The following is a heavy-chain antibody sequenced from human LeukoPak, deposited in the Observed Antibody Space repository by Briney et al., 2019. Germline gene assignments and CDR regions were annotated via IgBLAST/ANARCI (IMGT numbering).Heavy chain of an antibody. Sequence: ASVKVSCKASGYTFTGYYMHWVRQAPGQGLEWMGWINPNSGGTNYAQKLQGRVTMTTDTSTSTAYMELRSLRSDDTAVYYCARGTPDYDFWSGYDYWGQGTLVTVSS. D-gene: IGHD3-3*01. J-gene: IGHJ4*02. CDR3: ARGTPDYDFWSGYDY. V-gene: IGHV1-2*02. CDR2: INPNSGGT. CDR1: GYTFTGYY.